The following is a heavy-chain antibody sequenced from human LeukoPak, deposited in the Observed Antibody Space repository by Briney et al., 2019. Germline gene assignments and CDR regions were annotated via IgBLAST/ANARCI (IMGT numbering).Heavy chain of an antibody. V-gene: IGHV3-23*01. Sequence: GGSLRLSCAASGFTFSSYAMSWVRQAPGKGLEWVSAISGSGGSTYYADSVKGRFTISRDNSKNTLYLQMNSLRAEDTAVYYCAKAAGYSSGWYDLNYNDYWGQGTLVTVSS. CDR2: ISGSGGST. CDR3: AKAAGYSSGWYDLNYNDY. J-gene: IGHJ4*02. D-gene: IGHD6-13*01. CDR1: GFTFSSYA.